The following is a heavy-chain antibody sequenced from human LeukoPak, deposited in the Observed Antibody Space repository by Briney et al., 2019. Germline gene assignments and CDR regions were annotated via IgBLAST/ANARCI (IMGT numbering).Heavy chain of an antibody. CDR1: GFTFSSYA. CDR3: AKDQARVAVAGTSD. Sequence: GGSLRLSCAASGFTFSSYAMSWVRQAPGKGLEWVSAISGSGGSTYYADSVKGRFTTSRDNSKNTLYLQMNSLRAEDTAVYYCAKDQARVAVAGTSDWGQGTLVTVSS. V-gene: IGHV3-23*01. J-gene: IGHJ4*02. D-gene: IGHD6-19*01. CDR2: ISGSGGST.